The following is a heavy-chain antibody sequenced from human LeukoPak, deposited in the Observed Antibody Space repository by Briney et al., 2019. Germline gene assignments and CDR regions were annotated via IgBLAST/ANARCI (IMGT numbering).Heavy chain of an antibody. V-gene: IGHV3-33*08. CDR3: ANGNRCTSPNCLGYYYFYMDV. D-gene: IGHD2-8*01. CDR2: IWYDGSNK. Sequence: GGSLRLSCAASGFTFSSYSMNWVRQAPGRGLEWVAVIWYDGSNKYYADSVKGRFTISRDNSKNTLYLQMNSLRAEDTAVYYCANGNRCTSPNCLGYYYFYMDVWGKGTTVTVSS. CDR1: GFTFSSYS. J-gene: IGHJ6*03.